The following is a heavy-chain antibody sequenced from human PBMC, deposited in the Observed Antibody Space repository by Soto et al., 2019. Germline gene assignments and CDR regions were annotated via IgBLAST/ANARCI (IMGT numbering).Heavy chain of an antibody. Sequence: EVQLFESGGGLVQPGGSLRLSCAASGLTFSNYAMNWVRQAPGTGLEWVSAISGSGARTYYADSVKGRFTISRDNSENTLYLQMNSLRAEDTAVYFCARSPSVVLVPSSLGGNNWFDPWGQGTLVTVSS. D-gene: IGHD2-2*01. CDR2: ISGSGART. V-gene: IGHV3-23*01. CDR1: GLTFSNYA. CDR3: ARSPSVVLVPSSLGGNNWFDP. J-gene: IGHJ5*02.